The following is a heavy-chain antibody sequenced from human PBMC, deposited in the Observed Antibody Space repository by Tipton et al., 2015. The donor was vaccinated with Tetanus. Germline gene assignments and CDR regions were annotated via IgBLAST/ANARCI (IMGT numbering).Heavy chain of an antibody. CDR1: GGSISSFY. D-gene: IGHD2-21*01. CDR3: ARERIEAFYSHGLDV. V-gene: IGHV4-59*01. J-gene: IGHJ6*02. CDR2: IYQNGGA. Sequence: TLSLTCTVSGGSISSFYWYWIRQPPGKGLEWIAYIYQNGGANSNPSLQSRVTISVDTSKNQFSLQLAFVTAADTAISYCARERIEAFYSHGLDVWGPGTMVTVSS.